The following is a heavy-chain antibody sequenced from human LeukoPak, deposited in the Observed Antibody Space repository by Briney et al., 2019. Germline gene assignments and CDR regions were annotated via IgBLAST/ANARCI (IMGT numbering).Heavy chain of an antibody. J-gene: IGHJ4*02. CDR3: ARGGYDYVWGSYRTFDY. D-gene: IGHD3-16*02. V-gene: IGHV1-46*01. Sequence: GASVKVSCKASGYTFTNNYLHWVRQAPGQGLEWMGMIYPRDGSTSYAQNFQGRVTMTRDTSTSTVYMELSSLRSEDTAVYYCARGGYDYVWGSYRTFDYWGQGTLVTVSS. CDR2: IYPRDGST. CDR1: GYTFTNNY.